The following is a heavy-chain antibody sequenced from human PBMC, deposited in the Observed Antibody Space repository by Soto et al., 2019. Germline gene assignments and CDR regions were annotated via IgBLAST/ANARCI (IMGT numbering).Heavy chain of an antibody. CDR2: SSNSGTYT. CDR3: ARSGDNYNVLDY. J-gene: IGHJ4*01. CDR1: GFTVSDYY. V-gene: IGHV3-11*06. Sequence: QVQLVESGGGLVKPGGSLRLSCAASGFTVSDYYMSWIRQAPGKGLEWLSYSSNSGTYTRYADSVKGRFSISRDNAKNSLYLQINSLRGEDTATYYCARSGDNYNVLDYWGHGTPVTVSS. D-gene: IGHD3-10*02.